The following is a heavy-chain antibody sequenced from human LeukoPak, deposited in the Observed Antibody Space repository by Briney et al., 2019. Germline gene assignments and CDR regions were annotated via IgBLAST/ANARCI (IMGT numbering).Heavy chain of an antibody. CDR2: ISYDGINI. J-gene: IGHJ4*02. D-gene: IGHD3-22*01. CDR1: GFTFNTDA. Sequence: GGSLRLACTASGFTFNTDAMHWVRQTPGMGLEWVAVISYDGINIYYLDSVKGRFTISRDNSNNTLYLQITSLRPEDTAVYYCVRVPARASSAFYYFDYWGQGTLVTVSS. V-gene: IGHV3-30-3*01. CDR3: VRVPARASSAFYYFDY.